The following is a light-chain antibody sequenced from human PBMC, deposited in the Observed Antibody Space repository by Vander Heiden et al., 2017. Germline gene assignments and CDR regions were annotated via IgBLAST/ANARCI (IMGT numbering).Light chain of an antibody. Sequence: DIQMTQSPSSLSASVGDRVTITCRASQSISSFLNWYQQKPGKAPKLLIYAASSLQSGVPSRFSGSGSGTDFILTISRLQPEDFATYYCQQSYSTPSFGQGTRLDIK. CDR1: QSISSF. J-gene: IGKJ5*01. CDR3: QQSYSTPS. V-gene: IGKV1-39*01. CDR2: AAS.